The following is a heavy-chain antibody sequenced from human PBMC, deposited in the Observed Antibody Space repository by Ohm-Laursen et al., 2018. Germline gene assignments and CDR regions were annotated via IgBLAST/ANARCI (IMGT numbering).Heavy chain of an antibody. J-gene: IGHJ4*02. CDR3: AKTGQFDS. Sequence: SLRLSCSASGITFSNYAMSWVRQAPGKGLEWVSSISGGGGTTWYADSVKGRFTISRDKAKNTVDLQMNSLRAEDTAEYYCAKTGQFDSWGQGTLVTVSS. D-gene: IGHD3-10*01. CDR2: ISGGGGTT. CDR1: GITFSNYA. V-gene: IGHV3-23*01.